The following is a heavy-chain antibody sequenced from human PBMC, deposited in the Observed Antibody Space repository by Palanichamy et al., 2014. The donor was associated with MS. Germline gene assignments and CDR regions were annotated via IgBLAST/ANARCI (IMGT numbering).Heavy chain of an antibody. V-gene: IGHV1-18*01. CDR1: GYTFTSYG. CDR2: ISEYNGNT. J-gene: IGHJ5*02. D-gene: IGHD2-15*01. CDR3: AREVGLRYSSAGLYNWFDP. Sequence: QVQLVQSGAEVKKPGASVKVSCKASGYTFTSYGISWVRQAPGQGLEWMGWISEYNGNTNYAQKLQGRVTMTTDTSTSTACMELRSLRSDDTAVYYCAREVGLRYSSAGLYNWFDPWGQGTLVTVSS.